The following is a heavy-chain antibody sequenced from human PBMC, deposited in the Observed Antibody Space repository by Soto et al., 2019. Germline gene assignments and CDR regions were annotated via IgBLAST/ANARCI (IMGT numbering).Heavy chain of an antibody. Sequence: QTLSLTCAISGDSVSSNSGAWTWIRQSPSRGLEWLGRTYYRSTWSNDYAISVKSRITITPDTSNNQFSLHLNSVTPEDTAVYYCARQIATTGTSGTYDSWGQGTLVTVSS. J-gene: IGHJ4*02. V-gene: IGHV6-1*01. CDR3: ARQIATTGTSGTYDS. D-gene: IGHD6-13*01. CDR1: GDSVSSNSGA. CDR2: TYYRSTWSN.